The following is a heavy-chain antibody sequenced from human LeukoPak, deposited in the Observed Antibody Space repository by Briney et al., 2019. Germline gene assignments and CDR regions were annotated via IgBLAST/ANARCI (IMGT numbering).Heavy chain of an antibody. V-gene: IGHV1-2*02. CDR1: GYTFTGYY. D-gene: IGHD6-6*01. Sequence: ASVKVSCKASGYTFTGYYMHWVRQAPGQGLEWMGWINPNSGGTNYAQKFQGRVTMTRDTSISTAYMELSRLRSDDTAVYYCAGFGLAARRMGAAVYWGQGTLVTVSS. J-gene: IGHJ4*02. CDR3: AGFGLAARRMGAAVY. CDR2: INPNSGGT.